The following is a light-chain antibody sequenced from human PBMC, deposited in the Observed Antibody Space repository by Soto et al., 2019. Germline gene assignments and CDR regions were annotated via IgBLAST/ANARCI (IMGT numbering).Light chain of an antibody. CDR3: ATWDDSLNGFYV. CDR1: SSNIGGNS. J-gene: IGLJ1*01. V-gene: IGLV1-51*01. Sequence: QSALTQPPSVSAAPGQKVTISCSGSSSNIGGNSVSWYQQLPGTAPKLLIYDDNKRPSGIPDRFSGSKSGTSATLGITGFQTGDEADYFCATWDDSLNGFYVFGTGTKVTVL. CDR2: DDN.